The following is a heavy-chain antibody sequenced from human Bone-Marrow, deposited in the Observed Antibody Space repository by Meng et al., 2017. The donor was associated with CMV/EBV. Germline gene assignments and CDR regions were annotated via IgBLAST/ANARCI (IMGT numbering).Heavy chain of an antibody. CDR1: GFSLSTSGMR. CDR3: ARIPNRSSTSCSVYFDY. CDR2: IDWDDDK. Sequence: SGPTLVNPTQTLTLNCTFSGFSLSTSGMRVSWIRQPPGKALEWLARIDWDDDKFYSTSLKTRLTISKDTSENQVIPTMTNMDPVDTATYYCARIPNRSSTSCSVYFDYWGQGTLVTVSS. D-gene: IGHD2-2*01. J-gene: IGHJ4*02. V-gene: IGHV2-70D*14.